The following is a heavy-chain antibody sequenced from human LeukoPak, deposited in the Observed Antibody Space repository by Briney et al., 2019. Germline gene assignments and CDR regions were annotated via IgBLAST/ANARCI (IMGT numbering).Heavy chain of an antibody. D-gene: IGHD6-13*01. J-gene: IGHJ4*02. V-gene: IGHV3-30-3*01. CDR1: GFTFSSYA. CDR3: ARGGSSWGQYYFDY. CDR2: ISYDGSNK. Sequence: GGSLRLSCAASGFTFSSYAMHWVRQAPGKGLEWVAVISYDGSNKYYADSVKGRFTISRDNSKNTLYLQMNSLRAEDTAVYYCARGGSSWGQYYFDYWGQGTLVTVSS.